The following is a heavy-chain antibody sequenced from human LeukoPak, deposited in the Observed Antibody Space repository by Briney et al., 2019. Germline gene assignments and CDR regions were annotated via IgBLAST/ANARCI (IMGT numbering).Heavy chain of an antibody. J-gene: IGHJ4*02. D-gene: IGHD6-25*01. CDR1: GYTFTGYY. Sequence: ASVKVSCKASGYTFTGYYMHWVRQAPGQGLEWMGWINPNSGGTNYAQNFQGRVTMTRDPSVSTAYMELSRLRSDDTAVYFCARQSSGFFASDYWGQGTLVTVSS. CDR2: INPNSGGT. V-gene: IGHV1-2*02. CDR3: ARQSSGFFASDY.